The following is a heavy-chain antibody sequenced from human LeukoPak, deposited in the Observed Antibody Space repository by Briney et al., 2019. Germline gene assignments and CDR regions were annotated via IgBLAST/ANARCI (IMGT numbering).Heavy chain of an antibody. CDR3: AGSPIAVAGNDWFDP. Sequence: ASVKVSCKASGGTFSSYAISWVRQAPGQGLGWLGRIIPILGIANYAQKFQGRVTITADKSTSTAYMELSSLRSEDTAVYYCAGSPIAVAGNDWFDPWGQGTLVTVSS. J-gene: IGHJ5*02. D-gene: IGHD6-19*01. V-gene: IGHV1-69*04. CDR1: GGTFSSYA. CDR2: IIPILGIA.